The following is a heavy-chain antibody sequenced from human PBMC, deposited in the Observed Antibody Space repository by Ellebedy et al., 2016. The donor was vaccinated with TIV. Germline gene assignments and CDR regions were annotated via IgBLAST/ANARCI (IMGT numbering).Heavy chain of an antibody. J-gene: IGHJ3*02. V-gene: IGHV3-74*01. Sequence: PGGSLRLSCAASGFTFSSYWMHWVRQAPGKGLVWVSRINSDVSSTSYADSVKGRFTISRDNAKNTRYLQMDSLRADDTAVYYCAGGGGFLSDIWGQGTMVTVSS. CDR2: INSDVSST. CDR3: AGGGGFLSDI. CDR1: GFTFSSYW. D-gene: IGHD4-23*01.